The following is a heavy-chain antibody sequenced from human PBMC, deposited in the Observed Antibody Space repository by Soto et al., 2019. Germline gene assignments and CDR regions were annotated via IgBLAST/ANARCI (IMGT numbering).Heavy chain of an antibody. V-gene: IGHV3-33*01. CDR3: ARDYFPWFGAMSSDYGY. D-gene: IGHD3-10*01. Sequence: QVQLVESGGGVVQPGRSLRLSCAASGFTFSSYGMHWVRQAPGKGLEWVAVIWYDGSNTYYADSVKGRFTISRDNSKNTLYLQMNSLRAEETAVYYCARDYFPWFGAMSSDYGYWGQGTLVTVSS. J-gene: IGHJ4*02. CDR2: IWYDGSNT. CDR1: GFTFSSYG.